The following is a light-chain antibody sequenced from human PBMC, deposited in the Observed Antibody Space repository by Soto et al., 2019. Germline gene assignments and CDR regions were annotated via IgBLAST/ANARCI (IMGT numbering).Light chain of an antibody. CDR1: SSVVGSYDY. J-gene: IGLJ1*01. CDR2: NVN. V-gene: IGLV2-11*01. CDR3: CSYAGTNTYV. Sequence: QSVLIQPPSVSGSPGQSVTISCTGTSSVVGSYDYVSWYQQYSGTVPKPMIYNVNTRPSGVPNRFSGSKSGNTASMTISGLQAEDEADYYCCSYAGTNTYVLGTGTKVTVL.